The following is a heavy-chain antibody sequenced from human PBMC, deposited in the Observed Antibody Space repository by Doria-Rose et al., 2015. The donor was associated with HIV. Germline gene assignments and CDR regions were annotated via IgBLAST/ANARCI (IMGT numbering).Heavy chain of an antibody. V-gene: IGHV3-20*04. J-gene: IGHJ5*02. D-gene: IGHD6-6*01. CDR1: GFTFDDYG. CDR2: VNWDGGST. Sequence: SLRLSCAASGFTFDDYGMTWVRQAPGKGLEWVSNVNWDGGSTGYADSVKGRFTISRDNAKNSLYLQMNNLRAEDTALYYCAREVRSTIGARGNWFDPWGQGTLVTVSA. CDR3: AREVRSTIGARGNWFDP.